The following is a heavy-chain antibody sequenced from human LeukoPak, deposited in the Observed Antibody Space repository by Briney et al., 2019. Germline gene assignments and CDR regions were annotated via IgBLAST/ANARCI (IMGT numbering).Heavy chain of an antibody. J-gene: IGHJ4*02. CDR3: AITSDERRASDY. CDR2: IYTSGST. CDR1: GGSISSYY. Sequence: SETLPLTCTVSGGSISSYYWSWIRQPAGKGLEWIGRIYTSGSTNYNPSLKSRVTMSVDTSKNQFSLKLSSVTAADTAVYYCAITSDERRASDYWGQGTLVTVSS. D-gene: IGHD1-1*01. V-gene: IGHV4-4*07.